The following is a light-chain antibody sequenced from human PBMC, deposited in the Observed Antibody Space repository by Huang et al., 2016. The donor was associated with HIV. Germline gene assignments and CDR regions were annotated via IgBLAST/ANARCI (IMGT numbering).Light chain of an antibody. CDR3: LQYYSVPQT. CDR2: WAT. V-gene: IGKV4-1*01. J-gene: IGKJ1*01. CDR1: QSLLYSLSKKNY. Sequence: DIVMTQSPDSLAVSPGERATINCKSSQSLLYSLSKKNYLAWFQQKPGRPPKLLIYWATTRDAGVPDRFSGSGSGTDFTLTINNLQAEDGAVYFCLQYYSVPQTFGHGTKVEIK.